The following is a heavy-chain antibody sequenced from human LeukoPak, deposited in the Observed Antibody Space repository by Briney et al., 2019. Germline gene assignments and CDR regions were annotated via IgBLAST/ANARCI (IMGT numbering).Heavy chain of an antibody. CDR2: IYTSGGT. J-gene: IGHJ3*02. V-gene: IGHV4-61*02. Sequence: SQTLSLTCTVSGGSISSGSYYWSWIRQPAGKGLEWIGRIYTSGGTNYNPSLKSRVTISVDTSKNQFSLKLSSVTAADTAVYYCARGDYDSSGYYSDAFDIWGQGTMVTVSS. D-gene: IGHD3-22*01. CDR3: ARGDYDSSGYYSDAFDI. CDR1: GGSISSGSYY.